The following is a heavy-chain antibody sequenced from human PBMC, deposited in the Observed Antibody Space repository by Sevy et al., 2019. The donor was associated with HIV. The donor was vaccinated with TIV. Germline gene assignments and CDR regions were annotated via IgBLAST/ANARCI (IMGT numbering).Heavy chain of an antibody. CDR1: GFTFSRYA. D-gene: IGHD2-15*01. V-gene: IGHV3-30*04. Sequence: GGSLRLSCAASGFTFSRYAMHWVRQAPGQGLEWVASITCDGGKTYHADSVKGRFTISRDNTENTLYLQMNSLRAEDTAVYYSAGGGGADYFDYWGLGTLVTVSS. CDR2: ITCDGGKT. CDR3: AGGGGADYFDY. J-gene: IGHJ4*02.